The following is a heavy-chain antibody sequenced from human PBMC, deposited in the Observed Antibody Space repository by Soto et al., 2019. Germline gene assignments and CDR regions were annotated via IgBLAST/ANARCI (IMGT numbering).Heavy chain of an antibody. CDR3: ARDITMVRGVTSGYGMDV. CDR1: GFTFSSYA. D-gene: IGHD3-10*01. Sequence: GGSLRLSCAASGFTFSSYAMHWVRQAPGKGLEWVAVISYDGSNKYYADSVKGRFTISRDNSKNTLYLQMNSLRAEDTAVYYCARDITMVRGVTSGYGMDVWGQGTTVTVSS. J-gene: IGHJ6*02. V-gene: IGHV3-30-3*01. CDR2: ISYDGSNK.